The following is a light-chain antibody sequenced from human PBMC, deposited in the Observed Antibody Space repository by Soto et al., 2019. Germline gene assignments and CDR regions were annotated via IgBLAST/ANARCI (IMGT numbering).Light chain of an antibody. J-gene: IGKJ1*01. CDR1: QSISIW. CDR3: QHYNSYSEA. CDR2: KAS. Sequence: DIHMTQSPSTLSASVGDRVTITCRASQSISIWLALYQQKPGKAPKILIYKASSLESGVPSRFSGSGSGTEFTLTISSLQPDDFAPYYCQHYNSYSEAFGQVTKVDI. V-gene: IGKV1-5*03.